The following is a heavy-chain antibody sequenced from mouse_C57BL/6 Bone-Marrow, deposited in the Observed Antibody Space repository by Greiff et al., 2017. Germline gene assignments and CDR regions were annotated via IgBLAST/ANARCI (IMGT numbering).Heavy chain of an antibody. J-gene: IGHJ3*01. CDR1: GFTFSSYA. CDR2: ISDGGSYT. V-gene: IGHV5-4*03. D-gene: IGHD2-3*01. Sequence: DVKLQESGGGLVKPGGSLKLSCAASGFTFSSYAMSWVRQTPEKRLEWVATISDGGSYTYYPDNVKGRFTISRDNAKNNLYLQMSHLKSEDTAMYYCAWLLPFAYWGQGTLVTVSA. CDR3: AWLLPFAY.